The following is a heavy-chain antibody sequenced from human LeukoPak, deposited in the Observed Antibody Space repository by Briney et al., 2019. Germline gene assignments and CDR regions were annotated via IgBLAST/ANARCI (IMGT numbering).Heavy chain of an antibody. CDR2: IYYGGST. CDR3: ARGQLKFGELLPRGGFDY. Sequence: PSQTLSPTCTVSGGSISSGGYYWSWIRQHPGKGLEWIGYIYYGGSTYYNPSLKSRVTISVDTSKNQFSLKLSSVTAADTAVYYCARGQLKFGELLPRGGFDYWGQGTLVTVSS. J-gene: IGHJ4*02. D-gene: IGHD3-10*01. V-gene: IGHV4-31*03. CDR1: GGSISSGGYY.